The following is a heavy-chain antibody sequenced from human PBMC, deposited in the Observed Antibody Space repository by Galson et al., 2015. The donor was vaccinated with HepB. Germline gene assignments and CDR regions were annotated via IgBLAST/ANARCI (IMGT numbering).Heavy chain of an antibody. CDR1: GFTFEDYA. Sequence: LRLSCAASGFTFEDYAMHWVRQVPGKGLEWVSGISWNSDFTGYADSVRGRFTISRDNAKYFLYLQMNSLRPEDTALYYCAQDLTYYYGSGSYFVGMDVWGQGTTVTVSS. CDR2: ISWNSDFT. V-gene: IGHV3-9*01. J-gene: IGHJ6*02. CDR3: AQDLTYYYGSGSYFVGMDV. D-gene: IGHD3-10*01.